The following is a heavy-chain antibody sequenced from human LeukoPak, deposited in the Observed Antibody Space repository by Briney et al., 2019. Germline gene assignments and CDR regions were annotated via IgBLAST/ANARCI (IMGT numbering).Heavy chain of an antibody. CDR2: INPSGGST. D-gene: IGHD4-17*01. Sequence: GASVKVSCKASGYTFTSYYMHWVRQAPGQGLEWMGIINPSGGSTNYAQKFQGRVTMTRDTSTSTVYMELSSLRSDDTAVYYCAREVNGDYALDYWGQGTLVTVSS. CDR1: GYTFTSYY. J-gene: IGHJ4*02. CDR3: AREVNGDYALDY. V-gene: IGHV1-46*01.